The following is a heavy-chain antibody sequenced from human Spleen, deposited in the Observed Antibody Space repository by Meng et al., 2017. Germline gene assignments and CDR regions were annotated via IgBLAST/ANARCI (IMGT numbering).Heavy chain of an antibody. CDR1: GFTFNKFA. CDR3: VRDGITMLRGVIAYSFDY. J-gene: IGHJ4*02. V-gene: IGHV3-30*04. CDR2: ISTDGSFT. Sequence: GESLKISCAASGFTFNKFAMHWVRQAPGKGLEWVAVISTDGSFTDCPDSVKGRFTISRDKSKNTLYLQMNSLRSDDTALYYCVRDGITMLRGVIAYSFDYWGQGTLVTSPQ. D-gene: IGHD3-10*01.